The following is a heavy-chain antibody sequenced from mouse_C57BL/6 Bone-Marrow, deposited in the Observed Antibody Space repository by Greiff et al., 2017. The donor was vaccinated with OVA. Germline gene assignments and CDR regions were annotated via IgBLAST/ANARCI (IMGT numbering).Heavy chain of an antibody. V-gene: IGHV1-39*01. Sequence: EVQLQESGPELVKPGASVKISCKASGYSFTDYNMNWVKQSNSKSLEWIGVINPNYGTPSYNQKFKGKATFTVDQSSSTAYMQLNSLTSEDSADYYGARDGLRYHYWYFDVWGTGTTVTVSS. J-gene: IGHJ1*03. CDR3: ARDGLRYHYWYFDV. D-gene: IGHD1-1*01. CDR2: INPNYGTP. CDR1: GYSFTDYN.